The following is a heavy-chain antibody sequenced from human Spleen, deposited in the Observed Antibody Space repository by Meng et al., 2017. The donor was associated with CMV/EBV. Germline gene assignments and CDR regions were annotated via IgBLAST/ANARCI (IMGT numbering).Heavy chain of an antibody. CDR3: AKDPIACTNAVCYQYYFDY. D-gene: IGHD2-8*01. Sequence: GESLKISCAASGFTFSSYAMHWVRQAPGKGLEWVAVISYDGSNKYYADSVKGRFTISRDNSKNTLYLQMNSLRAEDTAVYYCAKDPIACTNAVCYQYYFDYWGQGTLVTVSS. J-gene: IGHJ4*02. CDR1: GFTFSSYA. CDR2: ISYDGSNK. V-gene: IGHV3-30-3*01.